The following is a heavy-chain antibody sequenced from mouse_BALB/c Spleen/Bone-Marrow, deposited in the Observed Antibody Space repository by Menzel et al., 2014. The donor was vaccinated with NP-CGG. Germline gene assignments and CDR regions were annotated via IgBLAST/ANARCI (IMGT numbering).Heavy chain of an antibody. CDR2: IDPANGNT. J-gene: IGHJ3*01. CDR3: AMYYYGSGLFAY. V-gene: IGHV14-3*02. Sequence: EVQLQQSGAELVKPGASVKLSCTASGFNIKDTYMHWVKQRPEQGLEWIGRIDPANGNTKYDPKFQGKATITADTSSNTTYLQLSSLTSEDTAVYYCAMYYYGSGLFAYWGQRTLITVSA. D-gene: IGHD1-1*01. CDR1: GFNIKDTY.